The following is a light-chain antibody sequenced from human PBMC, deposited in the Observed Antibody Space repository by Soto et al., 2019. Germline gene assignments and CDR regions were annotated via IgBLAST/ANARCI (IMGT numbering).Light chain of an antibody. J-gene: IGKJ1*01. V-gene: IGKV1-5*03. CDR3: QHYNSYSEA. Sequence: DIQMTQSPSTLSGSVGDRVTITFRASQTIRSCFACYQKKQGKAPKLLIYKASTLKSGVPSRFSGSGSGTEFTLTISSLQPDDFATYYCQHYNSYSEAFGQGTKVDI. CDR1: QTIRSC. CDR2: KAS.